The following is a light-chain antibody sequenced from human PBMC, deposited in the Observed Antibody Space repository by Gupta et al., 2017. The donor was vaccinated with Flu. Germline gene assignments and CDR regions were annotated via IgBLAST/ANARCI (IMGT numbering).Light chain of an antibody. J-gene: IGLJ1*01. CDR3: QSADASSTYYV. CDR1: ALPNQY. CDR2: KDT. V-gene: IGLV3-25*03. Sequence: GQTARITCSGDALPNQYVYWFQQRPFQSPTLLIYKDTERPSGIPVRFSGSGSGTTVSLTISGVQAEDDADYYCQSADASSTYYVFGTGTKVTV.